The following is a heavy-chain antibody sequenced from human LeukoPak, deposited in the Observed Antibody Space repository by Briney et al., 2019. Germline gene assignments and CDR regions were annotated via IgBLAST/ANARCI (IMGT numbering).Heavy chain of an antibody. CDR2: ISGSGGST. CDR3: AKEGYDSSGYYYAYFQH. CDR1: GFTFSSYA. Sequence: PGGSLRLSCAASGFTFSSYAMSWVRQAPGEGLEWVSAISGSGGSTYYADSVKGRFTISRDNSKNTLYLQMNSLRAEDTAVYYCAKEGYDSSGYYYAYFQHWGQGTLVTVSS. D-gene: IGHD3-22*01. J-gene: IGHJ1*01. V-gene: IGHV3-23*01.